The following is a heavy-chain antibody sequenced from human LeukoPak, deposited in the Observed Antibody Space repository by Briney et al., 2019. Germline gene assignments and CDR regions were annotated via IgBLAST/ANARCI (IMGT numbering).Heavy chain of an antibody. J-gene: IGHJ4*02. CDR2: ISAYSGST. V-gene: IGHV1-18*01. CDR1: GYTFAIYG. Sequence: ASVKVSCKTSGYTFAIYGISWVRQAPGQGLEWMGWISAYSGSTNYAQKFQGRVTMTTDTSTSTAYMELRSLRSDDTAVYYCAGDSIGSSSWCVDYWGQGTLVTVSS. CDR3: AGDSIGSSSWCVDY. D-gene: IGHD6-13*01.